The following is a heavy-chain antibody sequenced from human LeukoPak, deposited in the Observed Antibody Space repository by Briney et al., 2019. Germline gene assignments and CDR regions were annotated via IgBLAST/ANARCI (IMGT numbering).Heavy chain of an antibody. J-gene: IGHJ4*02. CDR1: GFTFSDYY. CDR2: ISSSGNTI. V-gene: IGHV3-11*01. D-gene: IGHD3-22*01. Sequence: GGSLRLSCAASGFTFSDYYMSWIRKAPGQGLEWVSYISSSGNTIFYADSVKGRFTLSRDNAKNSLYLQMNSLRAEDTAVYYCARVQPHYYDSSGYPPDYWGQGTLVTVSS. CDR3: ARVQPHYYDSSGYPPDY.